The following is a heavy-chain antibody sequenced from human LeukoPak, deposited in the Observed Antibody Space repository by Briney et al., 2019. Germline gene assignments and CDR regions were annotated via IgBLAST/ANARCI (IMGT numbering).Heavy chain of an antibody. CDR3: ARGRGGHYDY. D-gene: IGHD1-26*01. CDR2: ISSDGGKT. CDR1: GFTFSTYA. J-gene: IGHJ4*02. Sequence: GGSLRLSCTASGFTFSTYAMHWVRLAPGKGPEYVSAISSDGGKTYYADSVKDRFTISRDNSKNTLYLQMGSLRAEDMAVYYCARGRGGHYDYWGQGSLVTVSS. V-gene: IGHV3-64*02.